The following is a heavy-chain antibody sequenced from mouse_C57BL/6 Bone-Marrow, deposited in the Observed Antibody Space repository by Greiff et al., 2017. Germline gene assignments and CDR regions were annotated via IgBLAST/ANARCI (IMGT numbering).Heavy chain of an antibody. CDR1: GYTFTTYP. Sequence: QVQLQQSGAELVKPGASVKMSCKASGYTFTTYPIEWMKQNHGQSLEWIGNFHPYNDDTKYNEKFKGKATLTVEKSSSTVYLELSRLTSDDSAVYYCARGYYYGSSYEYYFDYWGQGTTLTVSS. V-gene: IGHV1-47*01. J-gene: IGHJ2*01. CDR2: FHPYNDDT. D-gene: IGHD1-1*01. CDR3: ARGYYYGSSYEYYFDY.